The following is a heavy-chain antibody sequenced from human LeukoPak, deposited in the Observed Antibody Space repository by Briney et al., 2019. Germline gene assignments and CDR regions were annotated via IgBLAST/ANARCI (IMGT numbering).Heavy chain of an antibody. Sequence: PPETLSLTCTVSGGSISSYYWSWIRQPPGKGLEWIGYIYYSGSTNYNPSLKSRVTISVDTSKNQFSLKLSSVTAADTAVYYCARGQRVTGTTRRGWFDPWGQGTLVTVSS. CDR2: IYYSGST. CDR1: GGSISSYY. V-gene: IGHV4-59*12. D-gene: IGHD1-7*01. CDR3: ARGQRVTGTTRRGWFDP. J-gene: IGHJ5*02.